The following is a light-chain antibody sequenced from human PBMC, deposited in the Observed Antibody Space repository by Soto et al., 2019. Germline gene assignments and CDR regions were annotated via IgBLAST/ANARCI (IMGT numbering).Light chain of an antibody. J-gene: IGKJ4*01. Sequence: IVLTQSPGTLSLSPGERATLSCRASQSVSSGYLVWYQQRPGQPPRLLIYGTSNRAAGIPHRFSGSGSGTDFTLTIYRLEPEDSAVYYCQQYGSSALTFGGGTKVEIK. V-gene: IGKV3-20*01. CDR2: GTS. CDR3: QQYGSSALT. CDR1: QSVSSGY.